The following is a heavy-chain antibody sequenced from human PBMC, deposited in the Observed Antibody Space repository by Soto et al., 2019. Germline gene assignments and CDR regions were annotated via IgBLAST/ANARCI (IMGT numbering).Heavy chain of an antibody. Sequence: GGTLRLSCAASGFTLSSYSMNLVRQATGQGLERVSSISSSSSYIYYAGSVKGRFTISSDNAKNSLYLQMNSMRAEDTAVYYCASDHRSYLSRAIFDYWGQGTLVTVSS. V-gene: IGHV3-21*01. CDR3: ASDHRSYLSRAIFDY. CDR2: ISSSSSYI. CDR1: GFTLSSYS. J-gene: IGHJ4*02. D-gene: IGHD1-26*01.